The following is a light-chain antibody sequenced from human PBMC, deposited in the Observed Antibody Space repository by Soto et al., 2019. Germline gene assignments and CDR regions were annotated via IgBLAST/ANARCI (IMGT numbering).Light chain of an antibody. CDR1: SSDVGGYNY. J-gene: IGLJ1*01. CDR3: SSNRSIGTLV. Sequence: QSALTQPASVSGSPGQSITISCTGTSSDVGGYNYVSWYQQHPGKAPKVMIYEVSNRPSGVSNRFSGSKSGNAASLTISGLQAEDEADYYCSSNRSIGTLVFGTGTKLTVL. V-gene: IGLV2-14*01. CDR2: EVS.